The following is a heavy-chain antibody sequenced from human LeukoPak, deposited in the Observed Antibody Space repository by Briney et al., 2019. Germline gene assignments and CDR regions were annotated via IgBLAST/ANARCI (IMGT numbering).Heavy chain of an antibody. CDR3: ARGIDTSGWYDY. CDR2: IYHSGST. J-gene: IGHJ4*02. CDR1: GSSINSGYY. D-gene: IGHD6-19*01. V-gene: IGHV4-38-2*01. Sequence: PSETLSLTCAVSGSSINSGYYWGWIRQPPGKGQEWIGSIYHSGSTYYNPSLKSRVTISVDTSKNHFSLKLSSVTAADTAVYYCARGIDTSGWYDYWGRGTLVTVSS.